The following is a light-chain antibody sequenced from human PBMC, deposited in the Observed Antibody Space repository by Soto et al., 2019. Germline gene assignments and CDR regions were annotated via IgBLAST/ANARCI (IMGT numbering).Light chain of an antibody. CDR2: GAS. CDR3: QHYNNWPIT. V-gene: IGKV3-15*01. CDR1: QSVASN. Sequence: EIVMTQSPATLSMSPGESVTLSCRASQSVASNLAWYQQRPGQAPSLLIYGASTRAPGIPARFSGSGSGTDFTLTISSLQSEDFAVYHCQHYNNWPITFGQGTRLEI. J-gene: IGKJ5*01.